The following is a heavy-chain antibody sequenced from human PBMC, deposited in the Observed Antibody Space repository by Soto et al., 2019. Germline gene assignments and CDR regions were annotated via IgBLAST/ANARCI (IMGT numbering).Heavy chain of an antibody. V-gene: IGHV4-59*01. J-gene: IGHJ4*02. Sequence: PSETLSLTCTGSGGSISSYYWSWIRQPPGKGLEWIGYIYYSGSTNYNPSLKSRVTISVDTSKNQFSLKLSSVTAADTAVYYCARGDDSSGYDFDYWGQGTLVTVSS. D-gene: IGHD3-22*01. CDR2: IYYSGST. CDR3: ARGDDSSGYDFDY. CDR1: GGSISSYY.